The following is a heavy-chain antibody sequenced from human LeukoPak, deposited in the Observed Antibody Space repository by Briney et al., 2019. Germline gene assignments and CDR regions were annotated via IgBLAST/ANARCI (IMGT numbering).Heavy chain of an antibody. CDR3: ARDTKTGYSGYDFKPYYFDY. V-gene: IGHV3-21*01. J-gene: IGHJ4*02. CDR1: GFTFSSYS. CDR2: ISSSSSYI. D-gene: IGHD5-12*01. Sequence: GGSLRLSCAASGFTFSSYSMNWVRQAPGKGLEWVSSISSSSSYIYYADSVKGRFTISRDNAKNSLYLQMNSLRAEDTAVYYCARDTKTGYSGYDFKPYYFDYWGQGTLVTVSS.